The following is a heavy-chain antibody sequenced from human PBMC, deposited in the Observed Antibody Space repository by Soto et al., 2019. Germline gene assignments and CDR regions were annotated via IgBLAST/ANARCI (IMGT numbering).Heavy chain of an antibody. J-gene: IGHJ6*02. CDR1: AFTFSDYY. Sequence: GGSLRLSCAASAFTFSDYYMGWIRQAPGKGLEWLSYISGNGNTIYYADSVKGRFTVSRDNSKNMLYLQMNSLRAEDTAVYYCARGQLRYFDWWYYYGMDVWGQGTTVTVSS. CDR2: ISGNGNTI. D-gene: IGHD3-9*01. CDR3: ARGQLRYFDWWYYYGMDV. V-gene: IGHV3-11*04.